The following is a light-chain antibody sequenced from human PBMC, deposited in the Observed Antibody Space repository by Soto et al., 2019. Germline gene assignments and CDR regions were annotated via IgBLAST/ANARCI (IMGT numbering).Light chain of an antibody. V-gene: IGKV1-5*01. CDR3: QQYKASSWT. J-gene: IGKJ1*01. Sequence: DIQLTQSPSTLSASVGDRVTISCRASQGISTWLAWYRQKPGEAPKLLIYHATNLETGVPSRFSGSGSGTEFTLTISGLQPDDFAPYFCQQYKASSWTFGPGTKVE. CDR1: QGISTW. CDR2: HAT.